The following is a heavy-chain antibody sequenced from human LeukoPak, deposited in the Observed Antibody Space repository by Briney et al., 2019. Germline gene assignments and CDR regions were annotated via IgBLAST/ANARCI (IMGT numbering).Heavy chain of an antibody. V-gene: IGHV3-48*03. CDR2: ISSSGSTI. Sequence: GGSLRLSCAASGFTFSSYEMNWVRQAPGKGLEWVSYISSSGSTIYYADSVKGRFTISRDNAKNSLYLQMNSLRAEDTAVYYCARGSRNYVGEYYYYMDVWGKGTTVTVSS. CDR3: ARGSRNYVGEYYYYMDV. CDR1: GFTFSSYE. J-gene: IGHJ6*03. D-gene: IGHD4-11*01.